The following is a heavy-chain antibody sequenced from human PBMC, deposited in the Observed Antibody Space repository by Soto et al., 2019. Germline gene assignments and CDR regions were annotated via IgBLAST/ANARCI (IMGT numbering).Heavy chain of an antibody. CDR3: ARVPVYCSGGSCYSWFDP. Sequence: PSETLSLTCAVSCGSISSGGYSWSWIRQPPGKGLEWIGYIYHSGSTYYNPSLKSRVTISVDRSKNQFSLKLSSVTAADTAVYYCARVPVYCSGGSCYSWFDPWGQGTLVTVSS. D-gene: IGHD2-15*01. V-gene: IGHV4-30-2*01. CDR1: CGSISSGGYS. CDR2: IYHSGST. J-gene: IGHJ5*02.